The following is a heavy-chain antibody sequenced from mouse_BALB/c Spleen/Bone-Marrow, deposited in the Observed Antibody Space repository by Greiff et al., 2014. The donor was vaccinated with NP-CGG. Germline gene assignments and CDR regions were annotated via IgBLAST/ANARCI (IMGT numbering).Heavy chain of an antibody. CDR2: INPNNGGT. D-gene: IGHD3-3*01. CDR1: GYSFTEYT. V-gene: IGHV1-22*01. CDR3: ARRDCGPAWFAY. J-gene: IGHJ3*01. Sequence: VQLQQSGPELVKPGASVKISCKASGYSFTEYTMHWVKQSHGKSLEWIGDINPNNGGTSYNQKFKGKATLTVDKSSSTAYMQLRSLTSEDSAVYYCARRDCGPAWFAYWGQGTLVTVSA.